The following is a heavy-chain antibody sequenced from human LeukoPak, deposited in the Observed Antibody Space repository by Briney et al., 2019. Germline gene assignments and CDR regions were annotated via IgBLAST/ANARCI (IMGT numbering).Heavy chain of an antibody. J-gene: IGHJ3*02. D-gene: IGHD2-15*01. Sequence: PGGSLRLSCAASGFTFSSYAMHWVRQAPGKGLEWVAVISYDGSNKYYADSVKGRFTISRDNSKNTLYLQMNSLRAEDTAVYYCARGEDIVVVVAAQARDAFDIWGQGTMVTVSS. CDR1: GFTFSSYA. CDR2: ISYDGSNK. CDR3: ARGEDIVVVVAAQARDAFDI. V-gene: IGHV3-30*04.